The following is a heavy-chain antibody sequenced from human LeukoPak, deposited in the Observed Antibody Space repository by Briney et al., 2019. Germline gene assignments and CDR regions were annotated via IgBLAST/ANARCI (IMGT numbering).Heavy chain of an antibody. J-gene: IGHJ4*02. CDR2: ITGSGDTI. V-gene: IGHV3-48*03. CDR1: GFTFDDYG. CDR3: ARERTTIVSGTTIGAY. D-gene: IGHD2/OR15-2a*01. Sequence: GGSLRLSCAASGFTFDDYGMSWVRQAPGKGLEWISYITGSGDTIYYADCVKGGFTISRDNAKNSLFLQMNSLTADDTAVYYCARERTTIVSGTTIGAYWGQGTLVTVSS.